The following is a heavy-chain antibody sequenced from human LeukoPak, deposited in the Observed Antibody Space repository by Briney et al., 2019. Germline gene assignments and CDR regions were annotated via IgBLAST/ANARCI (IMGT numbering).Heavy chain of an antibody. D-gene: IGHD6-19*01. CDR3: ARTAPLSSGWYRWFDP. CDR2: INHSGST. J-gene: IGHJ5*02. CDR1: GVSFSGYY. Sequence: SETLSLTCAVYGVSFSGYYWSWIRQPPGKGLEWIGEINHSGSTNYNPSLKSRVTISVDTSKNQFSLKLSSVTAADTAVYYCARTAPLSSGWYRWFDPWGQGTLVTVSS. V-gene: IGHV4-34*01.